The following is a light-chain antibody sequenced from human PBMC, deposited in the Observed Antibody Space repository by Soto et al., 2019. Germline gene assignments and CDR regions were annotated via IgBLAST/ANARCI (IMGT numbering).Light chain of an antibody. CDR3: QTWGTGIQV. CDR2: LNSGGSH. V-gene: IGLV4-69*01. Sequence: QPVLTQSPSASASLGASVKLTCTLSSGHSSYAIAWHQQQPEKGPRYFMKLNSGGSHSKGDGIPDRFSGSSSGAERYLTISSLQSEDEADYYCQTWGTGIQVFGTGTKVTVL. J-gene: IGLJ1*01. CDR1: SGHSSYA.